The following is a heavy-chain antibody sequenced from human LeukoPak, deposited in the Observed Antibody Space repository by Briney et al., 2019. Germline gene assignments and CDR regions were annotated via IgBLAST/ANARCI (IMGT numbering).Heavy chain of an antibody. CDR3: AREVVAATGAFDI. D-gene: IGHD2-15*01. J-gene: IGHJ3*02. Sequence: SETLSLTCTVSGGSISSSSYYWGWIRQPPGKGLEWIGTINHSGSTYKKPSLKSRVTISVDTSKNQLSLKLSSVTAADTAVYYCAREVVAATGAFDIWGQGTVVIVS. V-gene: IGHV4-39*07. CDR1: GGSISSSSYY. CDR2: INHSGST.